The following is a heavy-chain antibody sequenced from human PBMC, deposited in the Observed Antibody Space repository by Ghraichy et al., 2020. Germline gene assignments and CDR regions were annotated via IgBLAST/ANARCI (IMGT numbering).Heavy chain of an antibody. CDR1: GFTFSSYA. CDR2: ISGSGGST. D-gene: IGHD6-19*01. V-gene: IGHV3-23*01. J-gene: IGHJ4*02. CDR3: AKDSRAVAGFDY. Sequence: GESLNISCAASGFTFSSYAMSWVRQAPGKGLEWVSAISGSGGSTYYADSVKGRFTTSRDNSKNTLYLQMNSLRAEDTAVYYCAKDSRAVAGFDYWGQGTLVTVSS.